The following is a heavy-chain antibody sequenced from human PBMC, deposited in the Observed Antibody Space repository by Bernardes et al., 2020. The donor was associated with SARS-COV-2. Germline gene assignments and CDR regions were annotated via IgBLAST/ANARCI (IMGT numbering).Heavy chain of an antibody. D-gene: IGHD3-3*01. V-gene: IGHV3-23*01. CDR1: GFTFSSYA. J-gene: IGHJ5*02. CDR3: AKDHSFTIFGVVNWFDP. Sequence: GGSLRLSRAASGFTFSSYAMSWVRQAPGKGLEWVSAISGSGGSTYYADSVKGRFTISRDNSKNTLYLQMNSLRAEDTAVYYCAKDHSFTIFGVVNWFDPWGQGTLVTVSS. CDR2: ISGSGGST.